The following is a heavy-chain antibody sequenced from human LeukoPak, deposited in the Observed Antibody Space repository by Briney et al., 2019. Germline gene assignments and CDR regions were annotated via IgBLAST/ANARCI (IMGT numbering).Heavy chain of an antibody. J-gene: IGHJ4*02. CDR1: GFSFSDSG. D-gene: IGHD1-20*01. CDR2: VCASSAFI. CDR3: VRALTVTTREYYFDL. V-gene: IGHV3-21*01. Sequence: GGSLRLSCAASGFSFSDSGMDWVRQAPGEGLEWVSSVCASSAFIRYADSVKGRFTTSRVNAKNSLYLRMSSLRAEDTALYFCVRALTVTTREYYFDLWGQGTLVTVSS.